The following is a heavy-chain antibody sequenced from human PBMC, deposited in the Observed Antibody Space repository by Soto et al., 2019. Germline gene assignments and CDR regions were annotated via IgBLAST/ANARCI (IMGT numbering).Heavy chain of an antibody. J-gene: IGHJ6*02. CDR2: IKSKTDGGTT. D-gene: IGHD3-22*01. Sequence: PGGSLRLSCAASGFTFSNAWMSWVRQAPGKGLEWVGRIKSKTDGGTTDYAAPVKGRFTISRDDSKNTLYLQMNSLKTEDTAVYYCTTEWYYYDSSGPITDKYYYYGMDVWGQGTTVTVSS. CDR3: TTEWYYYDSSGPITDKYYYYGMDV. CDR1: GFTFSNAW. V-gene: IGHV3-15*01.